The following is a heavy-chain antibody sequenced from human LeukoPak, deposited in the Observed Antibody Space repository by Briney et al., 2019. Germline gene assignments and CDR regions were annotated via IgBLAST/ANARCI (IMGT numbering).Heavy chain of an antibody. CDR2: ISGIGGST. CDR3: AKGGYDSYCSSTSCCLYYFDY. CDR1: GFTFSSYA. J-gene: IGHJ4*02. V-gene: IGHV3-23*01. Sequence: GGSLRLSCAASGFTFSSYAMSWVRQAPGKGLEWVSAISGIGGSTYYADSVKGRFTISRDNSKNTLYLQVNSLRAEDTAVYYCAKGGYDSYCSSTSCCLYYFDYWGQGTLVTVSS. D-gene: IGHD2-2*01.